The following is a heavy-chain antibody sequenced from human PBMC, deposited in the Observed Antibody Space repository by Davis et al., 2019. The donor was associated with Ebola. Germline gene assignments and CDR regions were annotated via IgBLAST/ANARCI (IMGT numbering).Heavy chain of an antibody. Sequence: MPGGSLRLSCAVSGFTLSTYSMSWVRQAPGKGLEWIGSIYHSGSTNYNPSLKSRVTISVDKAKNQFSLKLNSVTAADTAVYYCARDYYDSSGYLYYFDSWGQGTLVTVSS. V-gene: IGHV4-4*02. CDR2: IYHSGST. J-gene: IGHJ4*02. CDR3: ARDYYDSSGYLYYFDS. CDR1: GFTLSTYSM. D-gene: IGHD3-22*01.